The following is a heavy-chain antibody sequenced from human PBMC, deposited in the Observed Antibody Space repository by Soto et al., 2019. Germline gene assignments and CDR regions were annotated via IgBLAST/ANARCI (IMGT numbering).Heavy chain of an antibody. CDR3: ARGEQLYPYYYGMDV. D-gene: IGHD3-3*01. V-gene: IGHV1-3*04. J-gene: IGHJ6*02. CDR1: GYSFTTHA. CDR2: INTGNGNT. Sequence: ASVKVSFKASGYSFTTHAMIWVRQAPGQRPEWMGWINTGNGNTRYSPKFQGRVNITRDTSASTAYMELSSLKSEDTAVYYCARGEQLYPYYYGMDVWGQGSTVTVSS.